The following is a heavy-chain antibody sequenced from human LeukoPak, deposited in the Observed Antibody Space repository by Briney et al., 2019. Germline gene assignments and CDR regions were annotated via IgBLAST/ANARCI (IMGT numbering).Heavy chain of an antibody. V-gene: IGHV3-23*01. J-gene: IGHJ3*02. CDR3: AKSILRSGTYDAFDI. CDR1: GFTFSSRA. CDR2: ISDSGGST. D-gene: IGHD3-3*01. Sequence: GGSLRLSCAASGFTFSSRAMTWVRQAPGKGLEWVSGISDSGGSTYYADSVKGRFTISRDNSKNTLHLQMNYLRAEDTALYFCAKSILRSGTYDAFDIWGLGTMVTVSS.